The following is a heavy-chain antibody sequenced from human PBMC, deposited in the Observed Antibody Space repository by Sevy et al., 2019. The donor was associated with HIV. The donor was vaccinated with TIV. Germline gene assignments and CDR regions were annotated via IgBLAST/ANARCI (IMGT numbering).Heavy chain of an antibody. CDR1: GFTLNAYW. CDR3: ARAIAAAAGF. Sequence: GGSLRLSCAASGFTLNAYWLHWVRQAPGKGLEWLANINQDGSTQDYAAPVQGRFTISRDNAKNLVYLQMNTIRPDDTGLYYCARAIAAAAGFWGQGTLVTVSS. CDR2: INQDGSTQ. D-gene: IGHD6-13*01. V-gene: IGHV3-7*01. J-gene: IGHJ4*02.